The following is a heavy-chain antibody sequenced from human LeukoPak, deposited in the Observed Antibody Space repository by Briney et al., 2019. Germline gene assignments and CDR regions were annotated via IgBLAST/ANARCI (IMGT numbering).Heavy chain of an antibody. CDR3: AKDRDSGSYSFDY. V-gene: IGHV3-30*18. CDR1: GFTFSNYA. D-gene: IGHD1-26*01. Sequence: GGSLRLSCVASGFTFSNYAMTWVRQAPGKGLEWVAVISYDGSNKYYADSVKGRFTISRDNSKNTLYLQMNSLRAEDTAVYYCAKDRDSGSYSFDYWGQGTLVTVSS. CDR2: ISYDGSNK. J-gene: IGHJ4*02.